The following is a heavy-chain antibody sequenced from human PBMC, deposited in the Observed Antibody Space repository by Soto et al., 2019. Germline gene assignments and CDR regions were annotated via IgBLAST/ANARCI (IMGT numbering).Heavy chain of an antibody. CDR2: ISAYNGNT. D-gene: IGHD6-19*01. Sequence: GASVKVSCKASGYTFTSYGISCVRQAPGQGLEWMGWISAYNGNTNYAQKLQGRVTMTTDTSTSTAYMELRSLRSDDTAVYYCARGEEGSGRYGLDPWGQGTLVTVSS. J-gene: IGHJ5*02. CDR1: GYTFTSYG. CDR3: ARGEEGSGRYGLDP. V-gene: IGHV1-18*01.